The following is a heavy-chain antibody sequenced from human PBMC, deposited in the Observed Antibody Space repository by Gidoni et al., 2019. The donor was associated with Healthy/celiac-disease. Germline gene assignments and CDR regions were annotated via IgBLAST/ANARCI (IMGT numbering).Heavy chain of an antibody. V-gene: IGHV4-59*01. J-gene: IGHJ4*02. Sequence: QVQLQESGPGLVKPSETLSLPCTVPGGSISSYYWSWIRQPPGKGLEWIGYIYYSRSTNYNPSLKSRVTISVDTSKNQFSLKLSSVTAADTAVYYCARESQGPFDYWGQGTLVTVSS. CDR2: IYYSRST. CDR3: ARESQGPFDY. CDR1: GGSISSYY.